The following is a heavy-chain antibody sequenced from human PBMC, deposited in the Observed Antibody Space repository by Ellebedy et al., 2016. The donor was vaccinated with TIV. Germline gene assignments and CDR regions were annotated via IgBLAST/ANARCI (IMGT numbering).Heavy chain of an antibody. CDR2: INHSGST. CDR1: GGSFSGYY. D-gene: IGHD3-10*02. Sequence: MPSETLSLTCAVYGGSFSGYYWSWIRQPPGKGLEWIGEINHSGSTNYNPSLKSRVTITVDTSKNQFSLKLRSVTAADTAVYYCARTLTYYYVLGFDYWGQGTLVTVSS. V-gene: IGHV4-34*01. J-gene: IGHJ4*02. CDR3: ARTLTYYYVLGFDY.